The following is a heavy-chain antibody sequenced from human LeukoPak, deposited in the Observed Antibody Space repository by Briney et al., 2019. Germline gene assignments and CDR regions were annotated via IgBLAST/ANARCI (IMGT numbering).Heavy chain of an antibody. V-gene: IGHV3-23*01. Sequence: GGSLRLSCAASGFTFSSYAMSWGRQAPGKGLELVSAISGSGGSTYYADSVTGRLTISRDNAKNTMYLQMHSLRAEDTAVYYCAKDGVVVPAAQYYFDYWGQGTLVTVSS. D-gene: IGHD2-2*01. CDR1: GFTFSSYA. CDR2: ISGSGGST. J-gene: IGHJ4*02. CDR3: AKDGVVVPAAQYYFDY.